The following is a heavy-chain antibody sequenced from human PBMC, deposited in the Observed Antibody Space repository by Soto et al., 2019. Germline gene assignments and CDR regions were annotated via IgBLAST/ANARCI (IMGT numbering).Heavy chain of an antibody. Sequence: GASVKVSCKASGYTFTSYYMHWVRQAPGQGLEWMGIINPSGGSTSYAQKFQGRVTMTRDTSTSTVYMELSSLRSEDTAVYYCARDLYCSSTSCYGSYYYGMDVWGQGTTVTVSS. CDR2: INPSGGST. V-gene: IGHV1-46*03. CDR1: GYTFTSYY. CDR3: ARDLYCSSTSCYGSYYYGMDV. D-gene: IGHD2-2*01. J-gene: IGHJ6*02.